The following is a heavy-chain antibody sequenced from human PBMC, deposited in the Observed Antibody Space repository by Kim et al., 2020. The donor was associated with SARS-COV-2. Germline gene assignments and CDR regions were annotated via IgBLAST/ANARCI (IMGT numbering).Heavy chain of an antibody. CDR3: VRDELSTMAGGD. CDR1: GYTFTGYY. J-gene: IGHJ4*02. D-gene: IGHD3-10*01. Sequence: ASVKVSCKVCGYTFTGYYIHWLRQAPGQGLEWMGRVNLDSGGADYPQKFQGRVTMTRDTSITTTYMELSSLTSDDTAVYYCVRDELSTMAGGDWGQGTLVSVSS. V-gene: IGHV1-2*06. CDR2: VNLDSGGA.